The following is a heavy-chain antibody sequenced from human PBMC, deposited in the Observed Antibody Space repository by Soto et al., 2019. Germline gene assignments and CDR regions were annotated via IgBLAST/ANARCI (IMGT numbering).Heavy chain of an antibody. CDR1: GGSISSSSYY. Sequence: SGTLSLTCTVSGGSISSSSYYWGWIRQPPGKGLEWIGSIYYSGSTYYNPSLKSRVTISVDTSKNQLSLKLSSVTAADTAVYYCARHAPTYDYVWGSYRKNWFDPWGQGTLVTVSS. CDR3: ARHAPTYDYVWGSYRKNWFDP. V-gene: IGHV4-39*01. CDR2: IYYSGST. J-gene: IGHJ5*02. D-gene: IGHD3-16*02.